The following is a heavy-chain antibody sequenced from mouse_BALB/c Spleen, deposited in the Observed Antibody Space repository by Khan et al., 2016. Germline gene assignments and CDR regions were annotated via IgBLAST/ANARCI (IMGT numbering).Heavy chain of an antibody. Sequence: QIQLVQSGPELKKPGETVKISCKASGFTFTDYSLHWVKQAPGKGLKWMGWIKTETGEPTYADDFKGRFAFSLETSASTAYLQINKLKSEDTATXFCARRVRCYFDVWGAGTTVTVSS. CDR1: GFTFTDYS. J-gene: IGHJ1*01. CDR2: IKTETGEP. CDR3: ARRVRCYFDV. D-gene: IGHD1-1*01. V-gene: IGHV9-2-1*01.